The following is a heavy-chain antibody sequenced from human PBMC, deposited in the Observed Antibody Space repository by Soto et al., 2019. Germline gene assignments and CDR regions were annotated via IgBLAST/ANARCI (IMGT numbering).Heavy chain of an antibody. CDR3: AKSEGSGPYKGYYYYMDV. V-gene: IGHV3-9*01. D-gene: IGHD3-10*01. CDR2: ISWNSGSI. Sequence: EVQLVESGGGLVQPGRSLRLSCAASGFTFDDYAMHWVRQAPGKGLEWVSGISWNSGSIGYADSVKGRFTISRDNAKNSLYLQMNSLRAEDTALYYCAKSEGSGPYKGYYYYMDVWGKGTTVTVSS. CDR1: GFTFDDYA. J-gene: IGHJ6*03.